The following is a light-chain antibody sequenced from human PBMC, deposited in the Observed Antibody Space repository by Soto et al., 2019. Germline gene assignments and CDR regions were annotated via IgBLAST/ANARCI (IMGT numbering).Light chain of an antibody. CDR3: SSYTSSITLVV. J-gene: IGLJ2*01. CDR1: SSDVGGYNY. CDR2: DVS. V-gene: IGLV2-14*01. Sequence: QSVLTQPASVSGSPGQSITISCTGTSSDVGGYNYVSWYQQHPGKAPKLMIYDVSNRPSGVSNRFSGSKSGNTASLTISGLQAEDEADYYRSSYTSSITLVVFGGGTKLTVL.